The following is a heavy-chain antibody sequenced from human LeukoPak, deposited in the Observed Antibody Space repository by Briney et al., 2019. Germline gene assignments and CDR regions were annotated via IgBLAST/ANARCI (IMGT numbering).Heavy chain of an antibody. CDR3: ARDLSGVTGYTYGRGIDY. V-gene: IGHV3-48*03. CDR2: ISSSGSTI. J-gene: IGHJ4*02. CDR1: GFTFSSYE. D-gene: IGHD5-18*01. Sequence: GGSLRLSCAASGFTFSSYEMNWVRQAPGKGLEWVSYISSSGSTIYYADSVKGRFTISRDNAKNSLYLQMNSLRAEDTAVYYCARDLSGVTGYTYGRGIDYWGQGTQVTVSS.